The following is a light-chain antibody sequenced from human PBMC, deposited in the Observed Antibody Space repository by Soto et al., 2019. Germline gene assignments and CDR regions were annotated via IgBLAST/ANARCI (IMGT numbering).Light chain of an antibody. CDR2: EVS. CDR1: SSDVGGYNY. J-gene: IGLJ1*01. Sequence: QSVLTYPPPPAASPGKSITLSFAWTSSDVGGYNYVSWYQQHPGKAPKLMIYEVSKRPSGVPDRFSGSKSGNTASLTVSGLQAEDAADYYCSSYAGSNNVFGTGTKVTVL. V-gene: IGLV2-8*01. CDR3: SSYAGSNNV.